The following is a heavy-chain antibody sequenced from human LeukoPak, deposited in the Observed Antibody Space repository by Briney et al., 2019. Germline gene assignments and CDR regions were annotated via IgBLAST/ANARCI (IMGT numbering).Heavy chain of an antibody. Sequence: QPGRSLRLSCAASGFTFGSYGMHWVRQAPGKGLEWVAVISYDGSNKYYADSVKGRFTISRDNSKNTLYLQMNSLRAEDTAVYYCAKSMEYYYDSSAWDAFDIWGQGTMVTVSS. CDR2: ISYDGSNK. D-gene: IGHD3-22*01. CDR3: AKSMEYYYDSSAWDAFDI. CDR1: GFTFGSYG. V-gene: IGHV3-30*18. J-gene: IGHJ3*02.